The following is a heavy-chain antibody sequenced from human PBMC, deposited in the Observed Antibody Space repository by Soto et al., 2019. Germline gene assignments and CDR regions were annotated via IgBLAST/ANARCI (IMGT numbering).Heavy chain of an antibody. V-gene: IGHV3-11*01. CDR3: AKMSSENYYDPVFS. CDR2: ISSSGNTI. CDR1: GFTFSDYY. J-gene: IGHJ4*02. Sequence: QVQLVESGGGLVKTSGSLRIACAASGFTFSDYYMSWVRQAPGKGLEWVSYISSSGNTIYYADSVKGPFTISRENAKNSVYLQMNSLRAEDTALYFCAKMSSENYYDPVFSWGQGTLVTVSS. D-gene: IGHD3-22*01.